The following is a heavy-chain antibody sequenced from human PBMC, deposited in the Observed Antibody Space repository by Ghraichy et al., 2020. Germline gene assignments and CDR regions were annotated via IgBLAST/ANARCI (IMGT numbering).Heavy chain of an antibody. V-gene: IGHV1-18*04. CDR1: GYTFTSYG. J-gene: IGHJ4*02. CDR2: ISAYNGNT. CDR3: ARDREPKQLWFGELLGY. Sequence: ASVKVSCKASGYTFTSYGISWVRQAPGQGLEWMGWISAYNGNTNYAQKLQGRVTMTTDTSTSTAYMELRSLRSDDTAVYYCARDREPKQLWFGELLGYWGQGTLVTVSS. D-gene: IGHD3-10*01.